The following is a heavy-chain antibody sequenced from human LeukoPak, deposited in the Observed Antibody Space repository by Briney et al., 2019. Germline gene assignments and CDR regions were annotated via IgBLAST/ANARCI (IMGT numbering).Heavy chain of an antibody. CDR3: ARDLCGSGSSGFDP. Sequence: ASVKVSCKASGYTFTSYGISWVRQAPGQGLEWMGRISAYNGNTNYAQKLQGRVTMTTDTSTSTAYMELRSLRSDDTAVYYCARDLCGSGSSGFDPWGQGILVTVS. D-gene: IGHD3-10*01. CDR2: ISAYNGNT. V-gene: IGHV1-18*01. CDR1: GYTFTSYG. J-gene: IGHJ5*02.